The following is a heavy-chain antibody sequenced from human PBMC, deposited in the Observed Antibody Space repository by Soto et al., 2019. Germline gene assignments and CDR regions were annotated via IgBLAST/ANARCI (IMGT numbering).Heavy chain of an antibody. D-gene: IGHD6-19*01. Sequence: PGGSLRLSCAASGFTFNTYDMYWVRQATGGGLEWVSFIGTAGDTYYAASVKGRFTISRENAKNSLYLQMNSLRAGDTAVYYCAIGPVTSAWELDYWGQGTLVTVSS. CDR1: GFTFNTYD. J-gene: IGHJ4*02. V-gene: IGHV3-13*01. CDR2: IGTAGDT. CDR3: AIGPVTSAWELDY.